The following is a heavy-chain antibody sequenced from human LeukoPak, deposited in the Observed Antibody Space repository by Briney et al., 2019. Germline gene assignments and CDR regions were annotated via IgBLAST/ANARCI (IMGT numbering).Heavy chain of an antibody. J-gene: IGHJ4*02. D-gene: IGHD4-11*01. CDR2: ISAYNGNT. Sequence: ASVKVSCKPSGYTFTSYGISWVRQAPGQGLEWMGWISAYNGNTNYAQKLQGRVTMTSDTSTSTVYMELKSLTSEDTAVYFCARVGTTGATADNWGQGTLVTVSS. CDR3: ARVGTTGATADN. V-gene: IGHV1-18*01. CDR1: GYTFTSYG.